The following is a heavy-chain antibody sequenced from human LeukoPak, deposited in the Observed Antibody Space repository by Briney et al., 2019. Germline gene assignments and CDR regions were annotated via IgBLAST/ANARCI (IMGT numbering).Heavy chain of an antibody. Sequence: ASVKVSCKASGYTFTSYGISWVRQAPGQGLEWMGWISAYNGNTNYAQKLQGRVTMTTDTSTSTAYMELRSLRSDDTAVYYCARGRYYGSGSYSWFDPWGQGTLVTVSS. J-gene: IGHJ5*02. CDR3: ARGRYYGSGSYSWFDP. CDR2: ISAYNGNT. D-gene: IGHD3-10*01. V-gene: IGHV1-18*01. CDR1: GYTFTSYG.